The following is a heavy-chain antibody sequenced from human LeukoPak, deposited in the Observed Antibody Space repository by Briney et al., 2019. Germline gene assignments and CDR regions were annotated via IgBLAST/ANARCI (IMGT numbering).Heavy chain of an antibody. CDR3: GKDWTTVVTPKGYYFDS. CDR1: GFSFNNYA. CDR2: ISTTGGST. Sequence: PGGSLRLSCAASGFSFNNYAMSWVRQAPGKGLEWVSAISTTGGSTYYSDSVKGRFTISRDNSKNTLSLQMDSLRVEDTAVYYFGKDWTTVVTPKGYYFDSWGQGTLVTVSS. V-gene: IGHV3-23*01. D-gene: IGHD4-23*01. J-gene: IGHJ4*02.